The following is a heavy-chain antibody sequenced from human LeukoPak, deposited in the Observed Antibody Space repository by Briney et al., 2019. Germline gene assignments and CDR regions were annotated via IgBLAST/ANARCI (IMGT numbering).Heavy chain of an antibody. Sequence: PGGSLRLSCAASGFTFSSYSMNWVRQAPGKGLEWVSYISSSSSTIYYADSVKGRFTISRDNAKNSLYLQMNSLRDEDTAVYYCARDRLTYCSGGSCPFDYWGQGTLVTVSS. J-gene: IGHJ4*02. CDR3: ARDRLTYCSGGSCPFDY. CDR2: ISSSSSTI. V-gene: IGHV3-48*02. CDR1: GFTFSSYS. D-gene: IGHD2-15*01.